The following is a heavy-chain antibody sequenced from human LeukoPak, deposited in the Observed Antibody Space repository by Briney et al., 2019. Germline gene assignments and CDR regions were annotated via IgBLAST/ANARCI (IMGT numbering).Heavy chain of an antibody. V-gene: IGHV3-30*18. CDR3: AKDLGCSSTSCYYYYGMDV. D-gene: IGHD2-2*01. J-gene: IGHJ6*02. CDR2: ISYDGSNK. Sequence: GRSLRLSCAASGFTFSSYGMHWVRQAPGKGLEWAAVISYDGSNKYYADSVKGRFTISRDNSKNTLYLQMNSLRAEDTAVYYCAKDLGCSSTSCYYYYGMDVWGQGTTVTVSS. CDR1: GFTFSSYG.